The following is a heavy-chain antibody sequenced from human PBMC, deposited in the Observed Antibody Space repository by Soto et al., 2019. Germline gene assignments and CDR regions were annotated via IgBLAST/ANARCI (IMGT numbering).Heavy chain of an antibody. D-gene: IGHD2-21*01. V-gene: IGHV1-46*02. CDR3: ATVESCGGDCYYFQH. CDR2: INRSGRGA. CDR1: GYTSKTHY. Sequence: QVQLLQSGPEVKKSGASVKLSCTASGYTSKTHYLQWVREAPGQGLQWMGLINRSGRGALYAQKFPGRVARTMDTSTRTVFLEMNSLRSEDTAVYYCATVESCGGDCYYFQHWGQGTVLTVSS. J-gene: IGHJ1*01.